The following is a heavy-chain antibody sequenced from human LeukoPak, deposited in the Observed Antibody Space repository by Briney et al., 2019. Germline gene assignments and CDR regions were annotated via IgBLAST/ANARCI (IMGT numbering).Heavy chain of an antibody. CDR1: GYTFTSYD. J-gene: IGHJ4*02. Sequence: GASVKVSCKASGYTFTSYDINWVRQATGQGLEWMGWMNPNSGNTGYAQKFQGRVTITRNTSISTAYMELSSLRSEDTAVYYCASCIAAAGTGSYYFDYWGQGTLVTVSS. V-gene: IGHV1-8*03. CDR3: ASCIAAAGTGSYYFDY. D-gene: IGHD6-13*01. CDR2: MNPNSGNT.